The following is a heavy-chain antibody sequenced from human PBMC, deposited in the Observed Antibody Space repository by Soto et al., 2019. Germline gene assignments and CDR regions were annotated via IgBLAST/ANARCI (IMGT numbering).Heavy chain of an antibody. Sequence: PGGSLRLSFAASGFTFSSYGMHWVRQAPGKGLEWVAVISYDGSNKYYADAVKGRFTISRDNSKNTLYLQMNSLRAEDTAVYYCAKSKRYYDSTGGNDYWGQGTLVTVSS. CDR2: ISYDGSNK. CDR1: GFTFSSYG. V-gene: IGHV3-30*18. CDR3: AKSKRYYDSTGGNDY. D-gene: IGHD3-22*01. J-gene: IGHJ4*02.